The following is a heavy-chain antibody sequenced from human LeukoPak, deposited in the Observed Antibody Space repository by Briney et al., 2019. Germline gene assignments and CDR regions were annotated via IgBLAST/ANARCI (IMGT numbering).Heavy chain of an antibody. CDR2: IRYDGSDK. D-gene: IGHD4-17*01. J-gene: IGHJ6*03. V-gene: IGHV3-30*02. CDR3: AKDGRDYGGFGYFYYYYMGV. Sequence: GGSLRLSCAASGFSFSSYGMHWVRQAPGKGLEWVSFIRYDGSDKYYADSVKGRFTISRDSSKKTLYLQMNRLRAEDTAVYYCAKDGRDYGGFGYFYYYYMGVWGKGTTVTISS. CDR1: GFSFSSYG.